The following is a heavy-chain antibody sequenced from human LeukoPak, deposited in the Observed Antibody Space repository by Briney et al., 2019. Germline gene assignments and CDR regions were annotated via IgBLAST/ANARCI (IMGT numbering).Heavy chain of an antibody. CDR2: IDPSGGST. CDR1: GYTFTSYY. J-gene: IGHJ4*02. Sequence: GASVKVSCKASGYTFTSYYMLWVRQAPGQGLEWMGRIDPSGGSTSYAQKFQGRVTMTRDTSTSTVYMELSSLRSEDTAVYYCARNSGSGFDYRGQGTLVTVSS. V-gene: IGHV1-46*01. D-gene: IGHD2-15*01. CDR3: ARNSGSGFDY.